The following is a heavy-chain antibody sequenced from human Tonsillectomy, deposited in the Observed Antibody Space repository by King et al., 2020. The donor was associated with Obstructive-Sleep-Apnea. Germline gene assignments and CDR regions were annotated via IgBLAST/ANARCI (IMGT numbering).Heavy chain of an antibody. J-gene: IGHJ4*02. CDR1: GYSFTSYW. CDR2: IDPSDSYT. V-gene: IGHV5-10-1*01. CDR3: ARRLSGGNSGWYSVTFDY. D-gene: IGHD6-19*01. Sequence: QLVQSGAEVKKPGESLRISCKGSGYSFTSYWISWVRQMPGKGLEWMGRIDPSDSYTHYSPSFQGHVTISADKSISTAYLQWSSLKASDTAMYYCARRLSGGNSGWYSVTFDYWGQGTLVTVSS.